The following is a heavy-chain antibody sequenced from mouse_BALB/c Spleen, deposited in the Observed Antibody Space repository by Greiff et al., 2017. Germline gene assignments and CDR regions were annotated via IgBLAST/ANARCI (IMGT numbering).Heavy chain of an antibody. Sequence: VQLQQSGPGLVAPSQSLSITCTVSGFSLTSYGVHWVRQPPGKGLEWLGVIWAGGSTNYNSALMSRLSISKDNSKSQVFLKMNSLQTDDTAMYYCAIDRYYGSSYGYWYFDVWGAGTTVTVSS. V-gene: IGHV2-9*02. CDR3: AIDRYYGSSYGYWYFDV. J-gene: IGHJ1*01. CDR1: GFSLTSYG. CDR2: IWAGGST. D-gene: IGHD1-1*01.